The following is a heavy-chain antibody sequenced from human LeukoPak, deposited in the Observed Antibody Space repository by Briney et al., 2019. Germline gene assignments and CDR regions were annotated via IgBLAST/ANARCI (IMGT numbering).Heavy chain of an antibody. J-gene: IGHJ4*02. CDR2: ISHDVSNK. Sequence: QPGGSLRLSCAASGFTFNNYAMHWVRQAPGKGLEWVAVISHDVSNKYYADSVKGRFTISRDNSKNTLYLQMNSLRAEDTAVYYCARDLRAGYYFDYWGQGTLVTVSS. CDR3: ARDLRAGYYFDY. D-gene: IGHD6-19*01. CDR1: GFTFNNYA. V-gene: IGHV3-30*03.